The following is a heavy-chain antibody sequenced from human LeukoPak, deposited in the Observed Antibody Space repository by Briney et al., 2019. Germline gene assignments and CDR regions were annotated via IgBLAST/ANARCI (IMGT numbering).Heavy chain of an antibody. J-gene: IGHJ4*02. CDR2: IDSSDSYT. V-gene: IGHV5-10-1*01. Sequence: GESLKISCKGSGYSFTSYWISWVRQMPGKGLEWMGRIDSSDSYTNYSPSFQGHVTISADKSISTAYLQWSSLKASDTAMYYCARLYCSSTSCYENYFDYWGQGTLVTVSS. CDR3: ARLYCSSTSCYENYFDY. D-gene: IGHD2-2*01. CDR1: GYSFTSYW.